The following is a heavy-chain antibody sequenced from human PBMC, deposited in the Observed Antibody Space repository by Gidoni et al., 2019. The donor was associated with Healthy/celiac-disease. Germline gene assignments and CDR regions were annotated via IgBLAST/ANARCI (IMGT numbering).Heavy chain of an antibody. CDR3: ARGGTYYYGSGRKGAFDI. Sequence: EVQLLESGGGLVQPGGSLRLSCAASGFTFSSYIMNWVRQAPGKRLEWVSYISSSSSTIYYADYWKGRFTISRENAKNSLYLQMNSLRAEDTAVYYCARGGTYYYGSGRKGAFDIWGQGTMVTVSS. D-gene: IGHD3-10*01. J-gene: IGHJ3*02. V-gene: IGHV3-48*01. CDR2: ISSSSSTI. CDR1: GFTFSSYI.